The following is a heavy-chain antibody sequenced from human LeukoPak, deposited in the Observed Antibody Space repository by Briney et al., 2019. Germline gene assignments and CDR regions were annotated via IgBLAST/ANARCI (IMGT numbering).Heavy chain of an antibody. D-gene: IGHD3-3*01. CDR3: ARGPWRNYDFWSGYARDAFDI. CDR1: GGTFSNYT. V-gene: IGHV1-8*03. Sequence: ASVKVSCKASGGTFSNYTINWVRQATGQGLEWMGWMNPNSGNTGYAQKFQGRVTITRNTSISTAYMELSSLRSEDTAVYYCARGPWRNYDFWSGYARDAFDIWGQGTMVTVSS. CDR2: MNPNSGNT. J-gene: IGHJ3*02.